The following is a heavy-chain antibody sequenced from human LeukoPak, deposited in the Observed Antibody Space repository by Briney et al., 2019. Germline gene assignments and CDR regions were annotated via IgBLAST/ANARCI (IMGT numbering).Heavy chain of an antibody. D-gene: IGHD3-22*01. V-gene: IGHV1-69*02. Sequence: SVKVSCEAPGGTFSSYTISWVRQAPGQGLEWMGRIIPILGIANYAQKFQGRVTITADKSTSTAYMELSSLRSEDTAVYYCARGSYYDSSGYYLQMAYFDYWGQGTLVTVSS. J-gene: IGHJ4*02. CDR1: GGTFSSYT. CDR3: ARGSYYDSSGYYLQMAYFDY. CDR2: IIPILGIA.